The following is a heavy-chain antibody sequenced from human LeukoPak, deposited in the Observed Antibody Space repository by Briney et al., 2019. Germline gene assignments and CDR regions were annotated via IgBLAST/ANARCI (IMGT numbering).Heavy chain of an antibody. J-gene: IGHJ3*02. CDR2: ISGSGGST. CDR1: GFTFSSYA. V-gene: IGHV3-23*01. CDR3: ANKWGLITMVRGAIRDFAFDI. Sequence: GGSLRLSCAASGFTFSSYAMSWVRQAPGKGLEWVSAISGSGGSTYYADSVKGRFTISRDNSKNTLYLQMNSLRAEDTAVYYCANKWGLITMVRGAIRDFAFDIWGQGTMVTVSS. D-gene: IGHD3-10*01.